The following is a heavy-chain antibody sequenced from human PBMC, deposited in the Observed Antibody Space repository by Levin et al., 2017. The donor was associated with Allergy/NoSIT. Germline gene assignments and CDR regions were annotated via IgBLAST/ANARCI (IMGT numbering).Heavy chain of an antibody. CDR1: GFTFSGYG. CDR3: AKDIGSYSNNYYYMDV. Sequence: HPGGSLRLSCAASGFTFSGYGMHWVRQVPGKGLEWVAVISYDGNNKYYADSVKGRFTISRDNSKNTLYLQMNSLRAEDTAVYYCAKDIGSYSNNYYYMDVWGKGTTVTVSS. D-gene: IGHD6-13*01. CDR2: ISYDGNNK. V-gene: IGHV3-30*18. J-gene: IGHJ6*03.